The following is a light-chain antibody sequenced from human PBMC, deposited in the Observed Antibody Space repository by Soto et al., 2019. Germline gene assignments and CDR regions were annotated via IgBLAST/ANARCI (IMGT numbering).Light chain of an antibody. CDR1: QSVSSN. CDR2: GAS. J-gene: IGKJ5*01. V-gene: IGKV3-15*01. Sequence: EVLLTQSPTTLSGSPWGRATLSWRASQSVSSNLAWYQQKPGQAPRLLIYGASTRATGIPARFSGSGSGTEFTLTISSLQSEDFAVYYCQQYNNWPPITFGQGTRLEIK. CDR3: QQYNNWPPIT.